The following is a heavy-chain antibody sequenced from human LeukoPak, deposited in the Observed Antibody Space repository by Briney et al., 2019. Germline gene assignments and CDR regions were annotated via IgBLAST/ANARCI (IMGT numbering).Heavy chain of an antibody. D-gene: IGHD3-9*01. CDR2: INTNTGNP. CDR3: ARRWPILTGARRPNWFDP. Sequence: ASVKVSCKASGYTFTSYAMNWVRQAPGQGLEWMGWINTNTGNPTYAQGFTGRFVFSLDTSVSTAYLQISSLKAEDTAVYYCARRWPILTGARRPNWFDPWGQGTLVTVSS. CDR1: GYTFTSYA. J-gene: IGHJ5*02. V-gene: IGHV7-4-1*02.